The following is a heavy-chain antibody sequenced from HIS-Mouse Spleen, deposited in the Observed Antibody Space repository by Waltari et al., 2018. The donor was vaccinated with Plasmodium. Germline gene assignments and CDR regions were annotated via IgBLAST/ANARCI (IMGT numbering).Heavy chain of an antibody. CDR1: GFTFSSYW. J-gene: IGHJ2*01. CDR3: ASSWYWYFDL. CDR2: IKKDGSEK. V-gene: IGHV3-7*01. Sequence: EVQLVESGGGLVQPGGSLRLSCAASGFTFSSYWMSWGRQCAGKGLEWVANIKKDGSEKYYVDSVKGRFTISRDNAKNSLYLQMNSLRAEDTAVYYCASSWYWYFDLWGRGTLVTVSS. D-gene: IGHD6-13*01.